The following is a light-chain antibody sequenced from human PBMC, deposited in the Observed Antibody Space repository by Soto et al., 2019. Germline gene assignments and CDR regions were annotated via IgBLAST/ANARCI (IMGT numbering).Light chain of an antibody. V-gene: IGLV1-44*01. CDR2: SNN. J-gene: IGLJ2*01. Sequence: QSVLTQPPSASGTPGQRVTISCSGSSSNIGSNTVNWYQQLPGTAPKLVIYSNNLRPSGVPDRFSGSKSGTSASLAISGLQSEDEADYYCAAWDVSLTGPGLVFGGGTQLTVL. CDR1: SSNIGSNT. CDR3: AAWDVSLTGPGLV.